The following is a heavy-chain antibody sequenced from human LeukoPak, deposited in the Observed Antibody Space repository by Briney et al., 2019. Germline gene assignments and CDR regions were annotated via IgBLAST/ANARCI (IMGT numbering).Heavy chain of an antibody. CDR1: GFTFSSYG. V-gene: IGHV3-33*01. CDR3: ARETTHNLEYSSSPRGFDP. CDR2: IWYDGSNK. J-gene: IGHJ5*02. Sequence: PGGSLRLSCAASGFTFSSYGMHWVRQAPGKGLEWVAVIWYDGSNKYYADSVKGRFTISRDNSKNTLYLQMNSLRAEDTAVYYCARETTHNLEYSSSPRGFDPWGQGTLVTVSS. D-gene: IGHD6-6*01.